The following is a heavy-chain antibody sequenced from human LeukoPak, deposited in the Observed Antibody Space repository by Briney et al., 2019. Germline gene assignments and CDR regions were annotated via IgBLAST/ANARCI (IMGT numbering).Heavy chain of an antibody. J-gene: IGHJ4*02. CDR1: RFTFSSYA. CDR2: ISGSGGNT. D-gene: IGHD3-16*01. CDR3: AKGSYYYDSADYFDY. V-gene: IGHV3-23*01. Sequence: GGSLRLSCAASRFTFSSYAMSWVRQAPGKGLEWVSTISGSGGNTYYADSVKGRFTISRDNSKNTLYLQMSSLRAEDTAVYYCAKGSYYYDSADYFDYWGQGTLVTVSS.